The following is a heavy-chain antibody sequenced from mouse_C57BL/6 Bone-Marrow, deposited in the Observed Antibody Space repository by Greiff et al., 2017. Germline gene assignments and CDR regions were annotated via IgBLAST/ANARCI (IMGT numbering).Heavy chain of an antibody. Sequence: QVQLQQPGAELVKPGASVKLSCKASGYTFTSYWMHWVKQRPGQGLEWIGMIHPNSGSTNYNEKFKSKATLTVDKSSSTAYMQLSSLTSEDSEVYYCARSLSGYAMDYWGQGTSVTVSS. CDR1: GYTFTSYW. CDR2: IHPNSGST. D-gene: IGHD6-2*01. CDR3: ARSLSGYAMDY. J-gene: IGHJ4*01. V-gene: IGHV1-64*01.